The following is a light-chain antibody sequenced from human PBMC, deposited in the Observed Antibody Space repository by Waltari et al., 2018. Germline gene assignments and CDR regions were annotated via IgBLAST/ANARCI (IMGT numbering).Light chain of an antibody. CDR1: SSDVGDNNF. CDR2: DVS. Sequence: QSALTQPASVSGFLGQSITISCTGTSSDVGDNNFVSWYQQHPGKAPKLVIFDVSRRPRGVCNGFAGARSGNTASLAISGLQAEDEADYYCTSYTNSGTLGAFGTGTTVTVL. CDR3: TSYTNSGTLGA. J-gene: IGLJ1*01. V-gene: IGLV2-14*03.